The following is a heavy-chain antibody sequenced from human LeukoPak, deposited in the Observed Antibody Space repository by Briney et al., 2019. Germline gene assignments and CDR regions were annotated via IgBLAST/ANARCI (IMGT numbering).Heavy chain of an antibody. V-gene: IGHV4-61*01. CDR1: GGSVSSGSSY. CDR3: ARTDLGRHFDY. CDR2: IYYSGST. J-gene: IGHJ4*02. D-gene: IGHD1-26*01. Sequence: TSETLSLTCTASGGSVSSGSSYWSWIRQPPGKGLEWIGYIYYSGSTNYNPSLKSRVTISVDTSKNQFSLKLRSVTAADTAVYYCARTDLGRHFDYWGQGTLVTVSS.